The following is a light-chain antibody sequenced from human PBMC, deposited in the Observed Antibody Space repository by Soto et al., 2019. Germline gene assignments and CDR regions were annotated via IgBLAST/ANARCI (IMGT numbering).Light chain of an antibody. Sequence: DIQMTQSPSTLSASVGDRVTITCRASQSISSWLAWYQQKPGKAPKLLIYDASSLVSGVPSRFSGSGSGTEFTLTISSLQPDDFATYYCQQYNSYPITFGQGTRLEIK. J-gene: IGKJ5*01. CDR3: QQYNSYPIT. CDR2: DAS. CDR1: QSISSW. V-gene: IGKV1-5*01.